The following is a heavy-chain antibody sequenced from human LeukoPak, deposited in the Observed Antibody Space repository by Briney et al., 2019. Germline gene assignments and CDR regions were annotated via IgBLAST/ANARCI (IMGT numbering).Heavy chain of an antibody. Sequence: ASVKVSCKASGYTFTSYGISWVRQAPGQGLEWMGWISAYNGNTNYAQKLQGRVTMTTDTSTSTAYMELRSLRSDDTAVYYCARDRNYYDSSGPPHYWGQGTLVTVSS. J-gene: IGHJ4*02. CDR3: ARDRNYYDSSGPPHY. V-gene: IGHV1-18*01. CDR1: GYTFTSYG. D-gene: IGHD3-22*01. CDR2: ISAYNGNT.